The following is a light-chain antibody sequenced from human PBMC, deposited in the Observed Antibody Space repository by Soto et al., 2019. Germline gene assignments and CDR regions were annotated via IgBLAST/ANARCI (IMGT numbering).Light chain of an antibody. Sequence: DIQMTQSPSTLSASVGDGFTMPCRASQRISTWLAWYQQKPGKAPNLLIYEASSLESGVPSRFGGSRSGTEFTLTISSLQPEDFATYYCQQYNSYSWTFGQGTKVDI. CDR2: EAS. CDR1: QRISTW. J-gene: IGKJ1*01. CDR3: QQYNSYSWT. V-gene: IGKV1-5*03.